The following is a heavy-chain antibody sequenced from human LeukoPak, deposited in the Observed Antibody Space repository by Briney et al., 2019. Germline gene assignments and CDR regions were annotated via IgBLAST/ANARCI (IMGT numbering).Heavy chain of an antibody. V-gene: IGHV1-2*02. CDR2: INPNSGGT. Sequence: GASVKVSCKASGYTFTGYYMHWVRQAPGQGLEWMGWINPNSGGTNYAQKFQGRVTMTRDTSISTAYMELSRLRSDDTAVYYCARPYVITGNWFDPWGQGTLVTVSS. J-gene: IGHJ5*02. CDR3: ARPYVITGNWFDP. CDR1: GYTFTGYY. D-gene: IGHD3-22*01.